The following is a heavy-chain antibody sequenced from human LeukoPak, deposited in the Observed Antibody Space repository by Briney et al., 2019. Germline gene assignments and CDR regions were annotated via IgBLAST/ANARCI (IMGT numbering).Heavy chain of an antibody. CDR1: GFTFSSYA. Sequence: GRSLRLSCAASGFTFSSYAMHWVRQAPGKGLEGVAVISYDGSNKYYADSVKGRFTISRDNSKNTLYLQMNSLRAEDTAVYYCARDSFAVVVAASNFDYWGQGTLVTVSS. V-gene: IGHV3-30-3*01. CDR2: ISYDGSNK. D-gene: IGHD2-15*01. J-gene: IGHJ4*02. CDR3: ARDSFAVVVAASNFDY.